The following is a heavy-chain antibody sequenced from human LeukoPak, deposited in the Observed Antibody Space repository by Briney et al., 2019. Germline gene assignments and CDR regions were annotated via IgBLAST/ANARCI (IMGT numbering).Heavy chain of an antibody. Sequence: GGSLRLSCAASGFTFSSYAMSWVRQAPGKGLEWVSSISGGSTYYADSRKGRFTISRDNSKNTLHLQMNSLRAEDTAVYYCARDSSNYFYYFDYWGQGTLVTVSS. V-gene: IGHV3-38-3*01. D-gene: IGHD6-13*01. CDR1: GFTFSSYA. CDR2: ISGGST. J-gene: IGHJ4*02. CDR3: ARDSSNYFYYFDY.